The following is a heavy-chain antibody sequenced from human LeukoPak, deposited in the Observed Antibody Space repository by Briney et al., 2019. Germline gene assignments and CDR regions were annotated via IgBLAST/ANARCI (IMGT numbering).Heavy chain of an antibody. J-gene: IGHJ4*02. V-gene: IGHV1-69*13. Sequence: SVKVSFKASGGTFSSYAISWVRQAPGQGLEWMGGIIPIFGTANYAQRFQGRVTITADESTSTAHMELSSLRSEDTAVYYCTRDPGYSSRALDHWGQGTLVTVSS. D-gene: IGHD6-19*01. CDR2: IIPIFGTA. CDR1: GGTFSSYA. CDR3: TRDPGYSSRALDH.